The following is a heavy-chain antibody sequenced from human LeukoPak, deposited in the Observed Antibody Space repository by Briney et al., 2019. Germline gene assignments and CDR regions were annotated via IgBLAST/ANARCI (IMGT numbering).Heavy chain of an antibody. CDR1: GFSVSNFG. V-gene: IGHV3-30*18. D-gene: IGHD5-18*01. J-gene: IGHJ4*02. CDR2: ISYDGSNK. CDR3: AKGDGDLWLPIDY. Sequence: PGGSLRLSCAASGFSVSNFGMHWVRQAPGKGLEWVAVISYDGSNKYYADSVKGRFTISRDNSKNTLYLQMNSLRAEDTAVYYCAKGDGDLWLPIDYWGQGTLVTVSS.